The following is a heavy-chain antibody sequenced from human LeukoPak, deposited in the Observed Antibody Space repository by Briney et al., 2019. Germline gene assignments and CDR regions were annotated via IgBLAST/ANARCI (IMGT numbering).Heavy chain of an antibody. CDR1: GFTFSSFP. Sequence: QTGGSLRLSCAASGFTFSSFPMSWVRQAPGKGLEWVSTIGGSGGGTYYADSVKGRFTISRDNSKNTLCLQMNSLRAEDTAVYYCAKGYCSNWGQGTLVTVSS. D-gene: IGHD2-2*01. CDR3: AKGYCSN. J-gene: IGHJ4*02. CDR2: IGGSGGGT. V-gene: IGHV3-23*01.